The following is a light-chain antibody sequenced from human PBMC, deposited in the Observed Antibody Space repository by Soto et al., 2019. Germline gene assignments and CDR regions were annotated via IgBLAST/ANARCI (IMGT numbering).Light chain of an antibody. Sequence: QSVLTQPPSASGTLGQRVTISCSGSSSNIGSNTVNWYQQLAGTAPKLLIYSNNQRPSGVPDRFSGSKSGTSASLAISGLQSEDEAAYYCAAWDDSLNGRVLFGGGTQLTVL. J-gene: IGLJ2*01. CDR1: SSNIGSNT. V-gene: IGLV1-44*01. CDR3: AAWDDSLNGRVL. CDR2: SNN.